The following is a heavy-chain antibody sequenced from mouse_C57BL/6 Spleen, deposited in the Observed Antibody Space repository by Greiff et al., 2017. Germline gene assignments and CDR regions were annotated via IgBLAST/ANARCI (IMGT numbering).Heavy chain of an antibody. J-gene: IGHJ2*01. V-gene: IGHV1-18*01. Sequence: VQLQQSGPELVKPGASVKIPCKASGYTFTDYNMDWVKQSHGKSLEWIGDINPNNGGTIYNQKFKGKATLTVDKSSSTAYMELRSLTSEDTAVYYCARYYYGSSYFVYWGQGTTLTVSS. CDR3: ARYYYGSSYFVY. D-gene: IGHD1-1*01. CDR1: GYTFTDYN. CDR2: INPNNGGT.